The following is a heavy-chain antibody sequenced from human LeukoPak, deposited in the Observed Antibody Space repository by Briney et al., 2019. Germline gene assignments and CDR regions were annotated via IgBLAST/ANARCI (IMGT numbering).Heavy chain of an antibody. Sequence: PGGSLRLSCVASGFTFSSYAMHWVRQAPGKGLEWVAVISYDGSNKYYADSVKGRFTISRDNSKNTLYLQMNSLRAEDTAVYYCFTYYDILTGYYHFDYWGQGTLVTVSS. CDR1: GFTFSSYA. CDR2: ISYDGSNK. J-gene: IGHJ4*02. D-gene: IGHD3-9*01. V-gene: IGHV3-30*04. CDR3: FTYYDILTGYYHFDY.